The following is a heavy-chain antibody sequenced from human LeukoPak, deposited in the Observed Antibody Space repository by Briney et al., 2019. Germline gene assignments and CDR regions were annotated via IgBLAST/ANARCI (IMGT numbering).Heavy chain of an antibody. CDR1: GFTFSNSA. D-gene: IGHD6-19*01. CDR2: LSGSGITT. J-gene: IGHJ4*01. Sequence: GGSLRFSCAASGFTFSNSAMSWVRQAPGKGLEWVSTLSGSGITTYYADSVKGRFTISRDNSKNTLYLQMNSLRAEDTAVYYCAKGIYSSGWSYFDYWGHGTLVTVSS. CDR3: AKGIYSSGWSYFDY. V-gene: IGHV3-23*01.